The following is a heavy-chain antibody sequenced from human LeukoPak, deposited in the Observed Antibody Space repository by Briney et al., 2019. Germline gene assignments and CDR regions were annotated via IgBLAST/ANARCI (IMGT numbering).Heavy chain of an antibody. CDR3: AKRDNTGWYYFDY. D-gene: IGHD6-19*01. V-gene: IGHV3-30-3*01. Sequence: PGGSLRLSCEVSGFTLRSYAIHWVRQAPGKGLQWVAFISYDAAVKYYADSVRGRFTLSRDNSQNTLYLHMNSLRAEDTAVYYCAKRDNTGWYYFDYWGQGTLVTVSS. CDR2: ISYDAAVK. J-gene: IGHJ4*02. CDR1: GFTLRSYA.